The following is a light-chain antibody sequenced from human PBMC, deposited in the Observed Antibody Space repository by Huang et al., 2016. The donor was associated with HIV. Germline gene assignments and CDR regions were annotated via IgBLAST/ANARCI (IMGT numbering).Light chain of an antibody. CDR3: QQYNSYPWT. J-gene: IGKJ1*01. Sequence: DIQMTQSPFTLSASVGDRVTIACRASQTINTWLAWYQQKLGKAPKLLIYDAFTLERGVPSRFSGSGSGTEFTLTITSLQPDDFATYYCQQYNSYPWTFGQGTKVDIK. CDR2: DAF. V-gene: IGKV1-5*01. CDR1: QTINTW.